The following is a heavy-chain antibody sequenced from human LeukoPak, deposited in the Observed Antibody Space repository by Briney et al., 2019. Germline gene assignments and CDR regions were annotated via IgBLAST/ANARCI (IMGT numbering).Heavy chain of an antibody. CDR2: IYYSGST. V-gene: IGHV4-59*12. Sequence: SETLSLTCTFSGGSSNGDYWTWIRQPPGKGLEWIGYIYYSGSTKYNPSLKSRVTISVDASKNQFSLKLSSVTAADTAVYYCARYHQGFDDYWGLGTLVTVSS. J-gene: IGHJ4*02. D-gene: IGHD3-9*01. CDR3: ARYHQGFDDY. CDR1: GGSSNGDY.